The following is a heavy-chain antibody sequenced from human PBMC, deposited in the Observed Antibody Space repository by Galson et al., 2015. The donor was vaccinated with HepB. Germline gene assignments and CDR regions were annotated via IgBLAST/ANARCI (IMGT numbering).Heavy chain of an antibody. D-gene: IGHD3-10*01. CDR1: GYSFTSYW. CDR2: IYPGDSDT. J-gene: IGHJ4*02. CDR3: ARRFGTRFDY. V-gene: IGHV5-51*01. Sequence: QSGAEVKKPGESLTISCMGSGYSFTSYWIGWVRQMPGKSLECMWIIYPGDSDTRYSPSFQGQVTISADKSSSPAYLQWSSLKASDTAMYYCARRFGTRFDYWGQGTLVTVSS.